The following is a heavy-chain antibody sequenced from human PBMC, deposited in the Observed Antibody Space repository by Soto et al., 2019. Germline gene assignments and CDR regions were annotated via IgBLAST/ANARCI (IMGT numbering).Heavy chain of an antibody. Sequence: GGSLRLSCAASGFTFSNAWMNWVRQAPGKGLEWVGRIKSKTDGGTTDYAAPVKGRFTISRDDSKNTLYLQMNSLKTEDTAVYYCTTDEQWVVEQQLVLVDYWGQGTLVTVSS. V-gene: IGHV3-15*07. CDR1: GFTFSNAW. CDR2: IKSKTDGGTT. D-gene: IGHD6-13*01. J-gene: IGHJ4*02. CDR3: TTDEQWVVEQQLVLVDY.